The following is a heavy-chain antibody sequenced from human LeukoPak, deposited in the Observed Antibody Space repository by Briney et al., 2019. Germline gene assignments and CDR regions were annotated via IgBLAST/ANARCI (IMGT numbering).Heavy chain of an antibody. J-gene: IGHJ6*03. Sequence: SETLSLTCAVYGGSFSGYYWSWIRQPPGKGLEWIGEINHSGSTNYNPPLKSRVTISVDTSKNQFSLKPSSVTAADTAVYYCARVRLVFRVDYYYYYMDVWGKGTTVTVSS. CDR2: INHSGST. CDR1: GGSFSGYY. V-gene: IGHV4-34*01. CDR3: ARVRLVFRVDYYYYYMDV. D-gene: IGHD6-6*01.